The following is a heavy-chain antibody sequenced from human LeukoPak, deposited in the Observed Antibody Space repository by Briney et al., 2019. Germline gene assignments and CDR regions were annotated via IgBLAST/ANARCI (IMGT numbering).Heavy chain of an antibody. J-gene: IGHJ5*02. Sequence: PGGSLRLSCAASGFTFSNYGMHWVRQAPGKGLEWAAVIWYDGGNKYYADSVKGRFTISRDNSKNTLYLQMNSLRAEDTAVYYCAKGHYDSGTYLRCFDPWGQGTLVTVSS. D-gene: IGHD3-10*01. CDR2: IWYDGGNK. V-gene: IGHV3-33*06. CDR3: AKGHYDSGTYLRCFDP. CDR1: GFTFSNYG.